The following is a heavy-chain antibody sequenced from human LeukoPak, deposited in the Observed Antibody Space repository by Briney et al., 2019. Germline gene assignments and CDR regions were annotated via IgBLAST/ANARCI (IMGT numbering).Heavy chain of an antibody. J-gene: IGHJ4*02. CDR3: ARNLSSLAPSFDN. V-gene: IGHV3-7*04. CDR1: GFTFSSYN. CDR2: IDQDGSVK. Sequence: PGGSLRLSCAASGFTFSSYNMNWVRQAPGKGLEWVANIDQDGSVKYYVDSVKGRFTISRDNAKNSLYLQMISLRAVYTAVYYWARNLSSLAPSFDNWGQGTLVTVSS. D-gene: IGHD6-19*01.